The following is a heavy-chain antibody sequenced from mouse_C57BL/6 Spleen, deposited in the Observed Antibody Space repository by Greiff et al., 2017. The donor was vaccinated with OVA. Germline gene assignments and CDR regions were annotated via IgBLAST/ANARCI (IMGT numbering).Heavy chain of an antibody. Sequence: EVMLVESGPELVKPGDSVKISCKASGYSFTGYFMNWVMQSHGKSLEWIGRINPYNGDTFYNQKFKGKATLTVDKSSSTAHMELRSLTSEDSAVYYCARSERAIYGNYGYFDVWGTGTTVTVSS. J-gene: IGHJ1*03. CDR2: INPYNGDT. V-gene: IGHV1-20*01. D-gene: IGHD2-1*01. CDR3: ARSERAIYGNYGYFDV. CDR1: GYSFTGYF.